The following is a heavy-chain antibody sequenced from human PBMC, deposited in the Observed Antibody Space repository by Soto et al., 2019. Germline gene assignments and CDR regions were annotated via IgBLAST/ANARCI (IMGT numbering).Heavy chain of an antibody. CDR1: GYTFTSYG. V-gene: IGHV1-18*01. D-gene: IGHD6-19*01. Sequence: ASVKVSCKASGYTFTSYGISWVRQAPGQGLEWMGWISAYNGNTNYAQKLQGRVTMTTDTSTSTAYVELRSLRSDDTAVYYCARDLGSSGWPYYGMDVWGQGTTVTVSS. CDR3: ARDLGSSGWPYYGMDV. J-gene: IGHJ6*02. CDR2: ISAYNGNT.